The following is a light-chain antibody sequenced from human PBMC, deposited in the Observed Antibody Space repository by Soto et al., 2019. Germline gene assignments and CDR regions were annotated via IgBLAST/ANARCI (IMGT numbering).Light chain of an antibody. CDR1: RGISSY. Sequence: IQLTQSPSSLSASVGGRVTITCQASRGISSYLAWYQQKPGKAPKLLVYSASTLQSGVPSRFSGSGSGPDFTLTINRLEPEDSAVYYCQQYGSSPPYTFGQGTKVDIK. V-gene: IGKV1-9*01. CDR3: QQYGSSPPYT. CDR2: SAS. J-gene: IGKJ2*01.